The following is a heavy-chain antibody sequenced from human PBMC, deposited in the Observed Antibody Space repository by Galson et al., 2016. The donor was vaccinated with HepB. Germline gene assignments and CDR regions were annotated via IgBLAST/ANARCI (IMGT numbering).Heavy chain of an antibody. D-gene: IGHD1-1*01. CDR3: ARERTKLEFDP. CDR2: ISGSGEST. Sequence: SLRLSCAASGLTFSTYAMSWVRQAPGKGLEWVSAISGSGESTYYAGSMKGRVDISRENSKNTFFLEMNSLRAEDTAIYYCARERTKLEFDPWGQGTLVTVSS. J-gene: IGHJ5*02. CDR1: GLTFSTYA. V-gene: IGHV3-23*01.